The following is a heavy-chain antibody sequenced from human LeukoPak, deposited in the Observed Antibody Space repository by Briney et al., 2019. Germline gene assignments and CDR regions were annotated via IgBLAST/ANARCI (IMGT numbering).Heavy chain of an antibody. CDR3: AKVISSGFYSSAFDI. CDR2: IRIDESNE. D-gene: IGHD3-22*01. J-gene: IGHJ3*02. CDR1: GFTFSTYG. V-gene: IGHV3-30*02. Sequence: GGSLGLSCTASGFTFSTYGIHWVRQAPGKGLEWVAFIRIDESNEYYVDSVKGRFTISRDNSKNTLYLQMDSLRVEDTAVYFCAKVISSGFYSSAFDIWGQGAMVTVSS.